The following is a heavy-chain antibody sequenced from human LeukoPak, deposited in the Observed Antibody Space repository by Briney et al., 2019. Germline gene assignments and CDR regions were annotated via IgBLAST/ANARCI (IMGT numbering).Heavy chain of an antibody. CDR3: ARSSPIVLKSTYYYYMDV. D-gene: IGHD2-8*01. J-gene: IGHJ6*03. V-gene: IGHV4-31*11. CDR1: GGSFSGYY. CDR2: IYYSGST. Sequence: SETLSLTCAVYGGSFSGYYWSWIRQHPGKGLEWIGYIYYSGSTYYNPSLKSRVTISVDTSKNQLSLKLSSVTAADTAVYYCARSSPIVLKSTYYYYMDVWGKGTTVTVSS.